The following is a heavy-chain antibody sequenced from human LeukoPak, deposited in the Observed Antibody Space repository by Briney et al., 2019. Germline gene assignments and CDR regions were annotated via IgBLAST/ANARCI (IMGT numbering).Heavy chain of an antibody. CDR3: ARVVRLYYMDV. D-gene: IGHD2-15*01. J-gene: IGHJ6*03. V-gene: IGHV3-48*01. CDR1: GFTFSSYS. CDR2: ISSSSSTI. Sequence: PGGSLRLSCAASGFTFSSYSMNWVRQAPGKGLEWVSYISSSSSTIYYADSVKGRFTISRDNAKNSLYLQMNSLRAEDTAVYYCARVVRLYYMDVWGKGTTVTVSS.